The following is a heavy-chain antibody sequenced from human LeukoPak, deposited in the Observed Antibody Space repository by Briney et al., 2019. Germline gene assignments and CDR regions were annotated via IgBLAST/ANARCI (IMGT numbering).Heavy chain of an antibody. D-gene: IGHD6-6*01. Sequence: NPSETLSLTCAVYGGSFSGYYWSWIRQPPGKGLEWIGEINYSGSTNYNPSLKSRVTISVDTSKNQFSLKLSSVTAADTAVYYCARRHVEYSSSSDPYYFDYWGQGTLVTVSS. J-gene: IGHJ4*02. CDR1: GGSFSGYY. CDR3: ARRHVEYSSSSDPYYFDY. V-gene: IGHV4-34*01. CDR2: INYSGST.